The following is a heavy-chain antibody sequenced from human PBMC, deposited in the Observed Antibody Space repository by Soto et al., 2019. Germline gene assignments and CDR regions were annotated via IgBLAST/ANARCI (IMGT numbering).Heavy chain of an antibody. CDR2: IYYRGST. Sequence: SETLSLTCTVSGGSISSYYWRWIRQPPGKGLEWIGYIYYRGSTNYNPSLQSRVSISVDTSKNLFSLKLSSVTAADTAVYFCAREDDGGDRDYYGLDVWGQGTTVTVSS. D-gene: IGHD2-21*02. V-gene: IGHV4-59*12. CDR3: AREDDGGDRDYYGLDV. J-gene: IGHJ6*02. CDR1: GGSISSYY.